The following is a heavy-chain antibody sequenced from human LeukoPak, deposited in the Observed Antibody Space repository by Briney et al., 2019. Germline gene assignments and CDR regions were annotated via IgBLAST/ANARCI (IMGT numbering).Heavy chain of an antibody. V-gene: IGHV3-74*01. CDR2: INSDGSST. CDR3: ARGIAARPDN. D-gene: IGHD6-6*01. J-gene: IGHJ4*02. Sequence: PGGSLRLSCSASGFTFSSYWMHWVRQAPGKXXVWVSRINSDGSSTSYADSVKGRLTISRDNAKNTLYLQMNSLRAKDMAVYYCARGIAARPDNWGQGTLVTVSS. CDR1: GFTFSSYW.